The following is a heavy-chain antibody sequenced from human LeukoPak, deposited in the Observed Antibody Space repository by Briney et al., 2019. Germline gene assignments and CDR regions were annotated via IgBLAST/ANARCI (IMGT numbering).Heavy chain of an antibody. CDR2: VYYGGST. CDR3: ARDDGGFDY. D-gene: IGHD2-15*01. J-gene: IGHJ4*02. Sequence: SETLSLTCTVSGGSISSYYWSWIRQPPGKGLEWIGYVYYGGSTNYNPSLKSRVTISVDTSKNQFSLRLNSVTAADTAVYYRARDDGGFDYWGQGTLVTVSS. V-gene: IGHV4-59*01. CDR1: GGSISSYY.